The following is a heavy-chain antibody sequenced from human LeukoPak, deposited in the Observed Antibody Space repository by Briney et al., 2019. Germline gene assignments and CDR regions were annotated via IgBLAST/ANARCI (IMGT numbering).Heavy chain of an antibody. Sequence: ASVKVSFKASGATFSSYTISWVRQAPGQGLEWMGRIIPILGIANYAQKFQGRVTITADKSTSTAYMELSSLRSEDTAVYYCARDFWYGGDSRYFDYWGQGILVTVSS. CDR3: ARDFWYGGDSRYFDY. CDR1: GATFSSYT. V-gene: IGHV1-69*04. J-gene: IGHJ4*02. CDR2: IIPILGIA. D-gene: IGHD2-21*01.